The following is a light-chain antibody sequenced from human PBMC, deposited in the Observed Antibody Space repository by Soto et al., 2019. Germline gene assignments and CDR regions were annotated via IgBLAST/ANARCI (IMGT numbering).Light chain of an antibody. V-gene: IGKV3-15*01. Sequence: EIVMTQSPATLSVSPGERATLSCRASQSVSSNLAWYQQKPGQAPRLLIYGASTRATGLPARFSGSGSGTEFTLTISSLQSEDYAVYYYQQYNNWAPETFGQGTKVDIK. CDR1: QSVSSN. CDR2: GAS. J-gene: IGKJ1*01. CDR3: QQYNNWAPET.